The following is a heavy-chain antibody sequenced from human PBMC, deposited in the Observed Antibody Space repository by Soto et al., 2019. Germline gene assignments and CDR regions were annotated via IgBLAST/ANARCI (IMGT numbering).Heavy chain of an antibody. CDR1: GFTFSSYG. Sequence: PGGSLRLSCAASGFTFSSYGMHWVRQAPGKGLEWVAVIPYDGSNKYYADSVKGRFTISRDNSKNTLYLQMNSLRAEDTAVYYCAHDWSIDYWGQGTLVTVSS. V-gene: IGHV3-30*18. J-gene: IGHJ4*02. CDR3: AHDWSIDY. D-gene: IGHD2-21*01. CDR2: IPYDGSNK.